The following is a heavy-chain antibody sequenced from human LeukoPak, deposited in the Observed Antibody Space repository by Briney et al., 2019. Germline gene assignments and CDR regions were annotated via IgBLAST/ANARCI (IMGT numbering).Heavy chain of an antibody. Sequence: GGSLRLSCAASGFTFSNFWMTRVRQAPGKGLEWVANIKADGSEKYYVDSVKGRFTISRDNAKNSVYLQMNSLRAEDTAVYYCARVQLYYYYGVDVWGQGTTVTVSS. V-gene: IGHV3-7*05. CDR2: IKADGSEK. CDR3: ARVQLYYYYGVDV. J-gene: IGHJ6*02. CDR1: GFTFSNFW. D-gene: IGHD3-10*01.